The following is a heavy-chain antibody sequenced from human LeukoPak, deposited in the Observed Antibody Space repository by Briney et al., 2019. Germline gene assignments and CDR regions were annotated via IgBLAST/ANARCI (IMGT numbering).Heavy chain of an antibody. J-gene: IGHJ4*02. CDR3: AREGSIPY. CDR1: GFTFSSYE. V-gene: IGHV3-48*03. CDR2: ISGSGSAI. Sequence: PGGSLRLSCAASGFTFSSYEMNWVRQAPGKGLERVSYISGSGSAIYYAASVKGRFTISRDNAKNSLYLQMNSLRAEDTALYYCAREGSIPYWGQGTLVTVSS. D-gene: IGHD3-10*01.